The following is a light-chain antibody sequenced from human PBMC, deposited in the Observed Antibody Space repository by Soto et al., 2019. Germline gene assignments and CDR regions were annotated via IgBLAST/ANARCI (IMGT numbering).Light chain of an antibody. CDR3: QQSYSTPYT. J-gene: IGKJ2*01. Sequence: DIQMTQSPSSLSASVGDRVTITCRASQSISSYLNWYQQKPRNAPKLLIYAASSLESGVPSRFSGSGSGTDFTLTISSLQPEDFATYYCQQSYSTPYTFGQGTKLEIK. CDR1: QSISSY. V-gene: IGKV1-39*01. CDR2: AAS.